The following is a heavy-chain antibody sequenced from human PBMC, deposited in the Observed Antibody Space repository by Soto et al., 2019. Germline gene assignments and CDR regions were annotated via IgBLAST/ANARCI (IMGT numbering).Heavy chain of an antibody. V-gene: IGHV4-59*01. CDR2: IYHSEST. Sequence: SETLSLTCTVSGGSISSYYWSWSRQPPGEGLEWIGYIYHSESTNYNPSLKGRVTISGDTSKNQFSLKLSSVTAADTAVYYCARGDSSGWYGTFYGMDVWGQGTTVTVSS. CDR1: GGSISSYY. CDR3: ARGDSSGWYGTFYGMDV. D-gene: IGHD6-19*01. J-gene: IGHJ6*02.